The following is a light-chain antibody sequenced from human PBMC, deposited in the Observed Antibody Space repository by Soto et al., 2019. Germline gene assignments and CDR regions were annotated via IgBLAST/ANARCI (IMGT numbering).Light chain of an antibody. J-gene: IGLJ1*01. V-gene: IGLV1-40*01. Sequence: QAVVTQPPSVSGAPGQRVTISCTGSSSNIGAGYDVHWYQQLPGTAPKLLIYDNSNRPSGVPDRFSGSKSGTSASLAITGLKAEDEADYYCQSYDRSLSGSRVFGTGTKLTVL. CDR3: QSYDRSLSGSRV. CDR1: SSNIGAGYD. CDR2: DNS.